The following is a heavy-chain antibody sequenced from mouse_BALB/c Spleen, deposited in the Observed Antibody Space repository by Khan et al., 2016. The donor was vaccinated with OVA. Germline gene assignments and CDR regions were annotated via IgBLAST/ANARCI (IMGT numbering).Heavy chain of an antibody. J-gene: IGHJ4*01. CDR1: GYTFTNYG. Sequence: QIQLVQSGPELKKPGETVKISYKASGYTFTNYGMNWVKQAPGKGLKWMGWINTYTGEPTYADDFKGRSAFSLETSASTAYLQINNLKNEDTDTDVCERPPYFYYVIVYWGQGTTVTVSS. CDR3: ERPPYFYYVIVY. D-gene: IGHD2-10*01. V-gene: IGHV9-3-1*01. CDR2: INTYTGEP.